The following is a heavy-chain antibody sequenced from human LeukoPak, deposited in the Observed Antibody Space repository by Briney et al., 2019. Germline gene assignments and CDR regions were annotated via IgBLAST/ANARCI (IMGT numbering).Heavy chain of an antibody. Sequence: PSETLSLTCAVYGGSFSGYYWSWIRQPPGKGLEWIGEITHSGSTNYNPSLKSRVTISVDTSKNQFSLKLSSVTAADTAVYYCARAWWGSGSYKRRSEVGYWGQGTLVTVSS. CDR3: ARAWWGSGSYKRRSEVGY. CDR2: ITHSGST. V-gene: IGHV4-34*01. D-gene: IGHD3-10*01. CDR1: GGSFSGYY. J-gene: IGHJ4*02.